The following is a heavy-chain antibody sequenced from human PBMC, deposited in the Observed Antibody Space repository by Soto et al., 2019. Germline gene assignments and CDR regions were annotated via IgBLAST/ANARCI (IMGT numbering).Heavy chain of an antibody. Sequence: QVHLVQSGAEVKKPGASVKVSCKCSGYTFTSYGITWVRQAPGQGLEWMGWISAHNGNTDYAQKVQGRATVTRDTSTSTVYMGLRSLGSGDTVVYDCARGGYGDYWGQGAVVTVSS. V-gene: IGHV1-18*01. CDR3: ARGGYGDY. D-gene: IGHD1-1*01. J-gene: IGHJ4*02. CDR2: ISAHNGNT. CDR1: GYTFTSYG.